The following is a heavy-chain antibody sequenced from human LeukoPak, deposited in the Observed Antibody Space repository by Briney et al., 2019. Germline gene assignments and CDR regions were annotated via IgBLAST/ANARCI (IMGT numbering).Heavy chain of an antibody. J-gene: IGHJ6*03. V-gene: IGHV1-69*04. CDR1: GGTLSSYT. CDR2: IIPILGIA. D-gene: IGHD3-10*01. Sequence: SVKVSCKASGGTLSSYTISWVRQAPGQGLEWMGRIIPILGIANYAQKFQGRVTITADKSTSTAYMELSSLRSEDTAVYYCARDFTMVRGVIIYYYMDVWGKGTTVTVSS. CDR3: ARDFTMVRGVIIYYYMDV.